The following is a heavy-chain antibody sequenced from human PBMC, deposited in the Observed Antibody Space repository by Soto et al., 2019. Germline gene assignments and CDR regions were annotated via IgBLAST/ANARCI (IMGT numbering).Heavy chain of an antibody. CDR1: GFTFSSYA. CDR2: ISGSGGTT. D-gene: IGHD1-26*01. CDR3: AKDFIGTLADAFDI. V-gene: IGHV3-23*01. Sequence: GGSLRLSCDAFGFTFSSYAMTWVRQAPGKGLEWVSAISGSGGTTYYADFVKGRFTIPRDNSKNTLYLQMNSLRDEDAAVYYCAKDFIGTLADAFDIWGQGTMVTVSS. J-gene: IGHJ3*02.